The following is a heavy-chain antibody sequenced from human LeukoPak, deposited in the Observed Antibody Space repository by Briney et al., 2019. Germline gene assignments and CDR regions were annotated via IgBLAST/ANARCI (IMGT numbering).Heavy chain of an antibody. CDR1: GFTFSSYA. J-gene: IGHJ4*02. D-gene: IGHD1-26*01. V-gene: IGHV3-23*01. Sequence: GGSLRLSCAATGFTFSSYAMSWVRQAPGKGLEWVSAISGSGGSTYYADSVKGRFTISRDNSKNTLYLQMNSLRAEDTAVYYCARVRIVGATPIDYWGQGTLVTVSS. CDR3: ARVRIVGATPIDY. CDR2: ISGSGGST.